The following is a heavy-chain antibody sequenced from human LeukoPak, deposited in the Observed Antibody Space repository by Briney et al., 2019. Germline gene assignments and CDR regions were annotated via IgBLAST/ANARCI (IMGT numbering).Heavy chain of an antibody. V-gene: IGHV4-59*01. CDR2: IYYSGST. CDR3: ARDRPGSYWYFDL. CDR1: GGSISSYY. Sequence: SETLSLTCTVSGGSISSYYWSWIRQPPGKGLEWIGYIYYSGSTNYNPSLKSRVTISIDTSKNYFSLKLNSVVAADTAVYYCARDRPGSYWYFDLWGRGTLVTVSS. D-gene: IGHD3-10*01. J-gene: IGHJ2*01.